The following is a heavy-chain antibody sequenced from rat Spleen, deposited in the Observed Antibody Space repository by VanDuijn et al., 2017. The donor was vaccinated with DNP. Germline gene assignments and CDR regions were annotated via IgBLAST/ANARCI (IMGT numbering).Heavy chain of an antibody. D-gene: IGHD4-3*01. CDR1: GFSLTSYG. Sequence: QVQLKESGPGLVQPSRTLSLTCTVSGFSLTSYGVSWVRQPPGKGLEWIAAIWSGGSTDYNSALKSRLSVSRDTSKRQVFLKMNSLQTEDTAIYFCTRSHNSGYSFDYWGQGVMVTVSS. V-gene: IGHV2-15*01. CDR3: TRSHNSGYSFDY. J-gene: IGHJ2*01. CDR2: IWSGGST.